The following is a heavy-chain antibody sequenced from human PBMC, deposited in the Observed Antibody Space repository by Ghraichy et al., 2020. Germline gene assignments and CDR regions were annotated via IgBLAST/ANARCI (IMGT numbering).Heavy chain of an antibody. D-gene: IGHD1-26*01. CDR3: TGRYSGSPGGFDP. CDR1: GFTFSNAW. Sequence: GGSLRLSCAASGFTFSNAWMSWVRQAPGKGLEWVGRIKSKTDGGTTDYAAPVKGRFTISRDDSKNTLYLQTNSLKTEDTAVYYCTGRYSGSPGGFDPWGQGTLVTVSS. CDR2: IKSKTDGGTT. J-gene: IGHJ5*02. V-gene: IGHV3-15*01.